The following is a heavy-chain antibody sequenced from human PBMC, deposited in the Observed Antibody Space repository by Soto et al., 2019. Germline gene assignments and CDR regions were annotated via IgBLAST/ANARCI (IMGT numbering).Heavy chain of an antibody. V-gene: IGHV4-59*01. J-gene: IGHJ6*02. CDR3: ARGGDDFWSGYFGYYYGMDV. CDR2: IYYSGST. D-gene: IGHD3-3*01. Sequence: SETLSLTCTVSGGSISSYYWSWIRQPPGKGLEWIGYIYYSGSTNYNPSLKSRVTISVDTSKNQFSLKLSSVTAADTAVYYCARGGDDFWSGYFGYYYGMDVWGQGTTVTVSS. CDR1: GGSISSYY.